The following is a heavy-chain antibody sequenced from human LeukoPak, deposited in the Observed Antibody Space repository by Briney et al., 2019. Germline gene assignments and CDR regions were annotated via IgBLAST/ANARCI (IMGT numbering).Heavy chain of an antibody. D-gene: IGHD3-9*01. CDR1: GGSISSSSYY. CDR2: ISSSGIS. J-gene: IGHJ5*02. CDR3: VISTIRKGFDP. Sequence: PSETLSLTCTVSGGSISSSSYYWTWIRQPAGKGLEWIGRISSSGISKLNPSLKSRVAISIDASKNQFSVGLSSVTAADTAVYYCVISTIRKGFDPWGQGTLVTVSS. V-gene: IGHV4-61*02.